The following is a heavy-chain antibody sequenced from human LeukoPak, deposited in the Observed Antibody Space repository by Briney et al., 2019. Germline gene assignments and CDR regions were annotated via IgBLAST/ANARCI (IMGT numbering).Heavy chain of an antibody. D-gene: IGHD1-26*01. Sequence: PGGYLRLSCVASGFTFSRHARSWVRQAPGKGLDWVSGISGSGGSTYYADSVKGRFTISRDNTKNTLYLRINSLRAGDTAVYYCAKGAIVGSTPEAFDIWGQGTMVTVSS. J-gene: IGHJ3*02. CDR2: ISGSGGST. CDR1: GFTFSRHA. V-gene: IGHV3-23*01. CDR3: AKGAIVGSTPEAFDI.